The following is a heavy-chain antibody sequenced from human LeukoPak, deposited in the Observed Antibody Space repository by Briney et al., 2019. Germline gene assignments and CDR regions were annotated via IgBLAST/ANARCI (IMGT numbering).Heavy chain of an antibody. V-gene: IGHV1-18*01. Sequence: GASVKVSFKASGYTFTSYGISWVRKAPGQGLGWMGWISAYNGNTNYAQKLQRRVNMTTDTSTSTVYMELRSLRSDDTAVYYCARDSTPYYYDSSGYYPGHFDYWGQGTLVTVSS. CDR1: GYTFTSYG. J-gene: IGHJ4*02. CDR3: ARDSTPYYYDSSGYYPGHFDY. D-gene: IGHD3-22*01. CDR2: ISAYNGNT.